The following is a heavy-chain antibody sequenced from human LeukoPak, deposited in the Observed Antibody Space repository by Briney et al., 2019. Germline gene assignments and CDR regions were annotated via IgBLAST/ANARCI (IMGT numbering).Heavy chain of an antibody. J-gene: IGHJ3*02. CDR3: ARDLLTGLDAFDI. Sequence: SVKVSCKASGGTFSSYAISWVRQAPGQGLDWMGGIIPIFGTANYAQKFQGRVTITADESTSTAYMELSSLRSEDTAVYYCARDLLTGLDAFDIWGQGTMVTVSS. CDR1: GGTFSSYA. CDR2: IIPIFGTA. V-gene: IGHV1-69*13. D-gene: IGHD3-9*01.